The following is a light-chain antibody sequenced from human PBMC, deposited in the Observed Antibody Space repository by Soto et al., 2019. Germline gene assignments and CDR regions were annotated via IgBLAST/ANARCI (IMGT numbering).Light chain of an antibody. Sequence: QSALTQPPSASGSPGQSVTISCTGTSSDVGGYNYVSWYQQLPGKAPKLMIYEVIKRPSGVPDRFSGSKSGNTASLTVSGLQAEDEADYYCSSYAGSNNLVFGGGTKLT. CDR2: EVI. J-gene: IGLJ2*01. V-gene: IGLV2-8*01. CDR1: SSDVGGYNY. CDR3: SSYAGSNNLV.